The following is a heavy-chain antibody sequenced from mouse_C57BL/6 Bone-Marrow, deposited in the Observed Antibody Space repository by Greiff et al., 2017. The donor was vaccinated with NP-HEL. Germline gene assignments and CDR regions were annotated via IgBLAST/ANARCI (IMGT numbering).Heavy chain of an antibody. V-gene: IGHV1-77*01. CDR1: GYTFTDYY. D-gene: IGHD1-1*01. CDR2: IGPGSGST. CDR3: AKPYYYSSRGDYFYY. Sequence: QVQLQQPGAELVKPGASVKISCKASGYTFTDYYINWVKQRPGQGLEWIGKIGPGSGSTYYNEKFKGKATLTADKTSSTAYMQLISLTSDDSAVYFCAKPYYYSSRGDYFYYWGQGPTLTAAS. J-gene: IGHJ2*01.